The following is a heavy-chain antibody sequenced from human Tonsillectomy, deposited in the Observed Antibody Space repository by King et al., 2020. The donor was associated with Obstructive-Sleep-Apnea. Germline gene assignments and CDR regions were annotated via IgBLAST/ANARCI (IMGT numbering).Heavy chain of an antibody. J-gene: IGHJ6*02. Sequence: VQLVESGGGVVQPGRSLRLSCAVSGFSFSSYAMHWVRHAPGKGLEWVAVISDDVSNKHYADSVKGRLTISRDNSKNTLYLQMNSLSAEDTAVYYCARRRVRGATYYYGMDVWGQGTTVTVSS. D-gene: IGHD3-10*01. CDR1: GFSFSSYA. V-gene: IGHV3-30-3*01. CDR2: ISDDVSNK. CDR3: ARRRVRGATYYYGMDV.